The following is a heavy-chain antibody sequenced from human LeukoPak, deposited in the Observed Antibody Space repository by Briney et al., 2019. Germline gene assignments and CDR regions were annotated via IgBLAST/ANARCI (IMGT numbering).Heavy chain of an antibody. J-gene: IGHJ6*02. D-gene: IGHD3-22*01. CDR1: GGSISSGGYY. CDR2: FYYSGTT. V-gene: IGHV4-31*03. CDR3: ARGIGGYHYYYYGMDV. Sequence: SQTLSLTCTVSGGSISSGGYYWSWIRQHPGKGLEWIGYFYYSGTTYYNPSLKSRVTISVDTSKKQFSLKLSSVTAADTAVYYCARGIGGYHYYYYGMDVWGQGTTVTVSS.